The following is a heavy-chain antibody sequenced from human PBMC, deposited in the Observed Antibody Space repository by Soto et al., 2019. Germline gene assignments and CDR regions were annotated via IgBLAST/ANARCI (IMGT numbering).Heavy chain of an antibody. Sequence: GESLKISCKGSGYKFIDYWIGWVRQVPGKGLEWMGSIYPGDFDIKYGPSFQGQVTISADKSITTVYLQWSSLKASDTGIYYCARALGGEYYARRSWYSDYWGQGTQVTVSS. CDR3: ARALGGEYYARRSWYSDY. J-gene: IGHJ4*02. CDR2: IYPGDFDI. V-gene: IGHV5-51*01. D-gene: IGHD3-16*01. CDR1: GYKFIDYW.